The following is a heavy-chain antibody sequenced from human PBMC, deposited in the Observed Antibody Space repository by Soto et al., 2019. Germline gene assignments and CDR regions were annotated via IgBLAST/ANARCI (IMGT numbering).Heavy chain of an antibody. CDR3: ARDRRGLAAAFDY. V-gene: IGHV4-59*01. D-gene: IGHD6-13*01. J-gene: IGHJ4*02. Sequence: SETLSLTCTVSGGSISSYYWSWIRQPPGKGLEWIGYIYYSGSTNYNPPLKSRVTISVDTSKNQFSLKLSSVTAADTAVYYCARDRRGLAAAFDYWGQGTLVTVSS. CDR1: GGSISSYY. CDR2: IYYSGST.